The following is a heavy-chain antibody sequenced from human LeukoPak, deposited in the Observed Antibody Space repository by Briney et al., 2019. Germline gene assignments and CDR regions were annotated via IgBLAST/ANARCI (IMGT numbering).Heavy chain of an antibody. D-gene: IGHD1-26*01. J-gene: IGHJ4*02. CDR2: ISGSGGST. Sequence: GGSLRLSCAASGFTFSSYAMSWDRQAPGKGLEWVSAISGSGGSTYYADSVKGRFTISRDNSKNTLYLQMNSLRAEDTAVYYWAEGRWSYHFYFWGQGTLVTVSS. CDR1: GFTFSSYA. V-gene: IGHV3-23*01. CDR3: AEGRWSYHFYF.